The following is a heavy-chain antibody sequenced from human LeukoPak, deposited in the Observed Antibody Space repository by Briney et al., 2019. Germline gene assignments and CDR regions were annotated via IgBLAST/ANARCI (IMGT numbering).Heavy chain of an antibody. CDR3: ARDPRIAAAGTQVVNAFDI. V-gene: IGHV3-23*01. D-gene: IGHD6-13*01. CDR2: ISGSGAST. CDR1: GFTLSSYA. J-gene: IGHJ3*02. Sequence: GGSLRLSCAVSGFTLSSYAMTWVCQAPGRGLEWVSTISGSGASTYYADSVKGRFTISRDNSKNTLYLQMNSLRAEDTAVYYCARDPRIAAAGTQVVNAFDIWGQGTMVTVSS.